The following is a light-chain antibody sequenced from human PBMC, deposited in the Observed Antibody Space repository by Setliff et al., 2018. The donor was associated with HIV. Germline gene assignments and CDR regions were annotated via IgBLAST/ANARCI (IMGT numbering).Light chain of an antibody. CDR1: SGDVGRYNL. CDR3: CSNTGSNTYV. V-gene: IGLV2-23*01. CDR2: QAS. J-gene: IGLJ1*01. Sequence: GQSITISCTGTSGDVGRYNLVSWYQQQPGKPPKLMIYQASKRPSGVSNRFSGSKSGNTASLTISGLQAEDEADYYCCSNTGSNTYVFGTGTKVTVL.